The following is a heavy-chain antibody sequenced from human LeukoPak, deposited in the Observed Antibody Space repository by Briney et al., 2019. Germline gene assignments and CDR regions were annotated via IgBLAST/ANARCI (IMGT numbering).Heavy chain of an antibody. J-gene: IGHJ4*02. V-gene: IGHV4-39*01. CDR1: SGSISSNSHY. D-gene: IGHD4-11*01. CDR3: ARSLVDYSSPSWSAHFDY. CDR2: ICYTGRT. Sequence: SSETLSLTCTVSSGSISSNSHYWGWIRQPPGKGLEWVGSICYTGRTFDNPSLESRVTVSVDASKNQFTLKMRSLTVADTAVYYCARSLVDYSSPSWSAHFDYWGQGILVTVSS.